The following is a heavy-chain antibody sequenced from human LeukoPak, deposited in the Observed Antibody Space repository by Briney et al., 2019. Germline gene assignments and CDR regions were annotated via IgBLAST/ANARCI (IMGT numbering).Heavy chain of an antibody. D-gene: IGHD1-26*01. J-gene: IGHJ6*03. V-gene: IGHV4-59*01. CDR1: GGSISSYY. CDR2: IYYSGST. CDR3: ARTRSHNYYYYMDV. Sequence: SETLSLTCTVSGGSISSYYWSWIRQPPGKGLEWIGYIYYSGSTNYNPSLKSRVTISVDTSKNQFSLKLSSVTAADTAVYYCARTRSHNYYYYMDVWGKGTTVTVSS.